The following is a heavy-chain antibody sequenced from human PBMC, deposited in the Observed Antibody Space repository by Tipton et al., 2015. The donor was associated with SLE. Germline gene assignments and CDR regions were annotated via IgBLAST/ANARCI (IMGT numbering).Heavy chain of an antibody. CDR3: ARRVIAGYSGYGFFDY. Sequence: SLRLSCAASGFTFSSYSMNWVRQAPGKGLEWVSSISSSSSYIYYADSVKGRFTISRDNAKNSLYLQMNSLRAEDTAVYYCARRVIAGYSGYGFFDYWGQGTLVTVSS. J-gene: IGHJ4*02. CDR1: GFTFSSYS. D-gene: IGHD5-12*01. V-gene: IGHV3-21*01. CDR2: ISSSSSYI.